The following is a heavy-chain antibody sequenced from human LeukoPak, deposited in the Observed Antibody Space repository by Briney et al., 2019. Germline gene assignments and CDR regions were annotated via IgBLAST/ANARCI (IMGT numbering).Heavy chain of an antibody. V-gene: IGHV3-48*01. J-gene: IGHJ4*02. CDR2: ISNSSNTI. D-gene: IGHD3-10*01. Sequence: PGGSLRLSCAASGFTFSTYTMNWVRQAPGKGLEWISYISNSSNTIYYADSVKGRFTISRDNSKNTLYLQMNSLRAEDTAVYYCARRDYYGSGSYYNFDYWGQGTLVTVSS. CDR3: ARRDYYGSGSYYNFDY. CDR1: GFTFSTYT.